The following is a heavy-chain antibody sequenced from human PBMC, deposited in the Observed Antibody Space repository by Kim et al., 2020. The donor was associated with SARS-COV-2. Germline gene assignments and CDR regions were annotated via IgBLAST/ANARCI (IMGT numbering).Heavy chain of an antibody. D-gene: IGHD6-19*01. CDR3: ARYIKQWLVPRSRPPGGIIDY. Sequence: SETLSLTCTVSGGSISSSSYYWGWIRQPPGKGLEWIGSIYYSGSTYYNPSLKSRVTISVDTSKNQFSLKLSSVTAADTAVYYCARYIKQWLVPRSRPPGGIIDYWGQGTLVTVSS. CDR2: IYYSGST. V-gene: IGHV4-39*07. CDR1: GGSISSSSYY. J-gene: IGHJ4*02.